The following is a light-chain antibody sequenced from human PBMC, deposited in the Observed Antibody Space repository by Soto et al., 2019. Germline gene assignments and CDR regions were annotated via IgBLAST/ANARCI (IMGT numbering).Light chain of an antibody. CDR1: QSIYNN. CDR2: AVS. Sequence: DLPMTQSPSSLSASVGDRVTITCRASQSIYNNLNWYQQKPGRAPRLLIYAVSSFQSGVPSRFSGSGSGTDFTLTISSLQPEDFATYYCQQSYSTPRTFGQGTKVEIK. V-gene: IGKV1-39*01. J-gene: IGKJ1*01. CDR3: QQSYSTPRT.